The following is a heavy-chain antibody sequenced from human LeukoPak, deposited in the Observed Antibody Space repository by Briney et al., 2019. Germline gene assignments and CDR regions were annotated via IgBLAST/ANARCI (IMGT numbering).Heavy chain of an antibody. Sequence: SETLSLTCTVSGGSISSYYWSWIRQPPGKGLEWIGYIYHSGSTYYNPSLKSRVTISVDRSKNQFSLKLSSVTAADTAVYYCAREVAITGTTDYWGQGTLVTVSS. CDR3: AREVAITGTTDY. J-gene: IGHJ4*02. CDR1: GGSISSYY. CDR2: IYHSGST. V-gene: IGHV4-59*12. D-gene: IGHD1-7*01.